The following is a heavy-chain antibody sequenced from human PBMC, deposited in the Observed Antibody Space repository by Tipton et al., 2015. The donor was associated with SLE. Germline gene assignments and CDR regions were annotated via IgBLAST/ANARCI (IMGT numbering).Heavy chain of an antibody. J-gene: IGHJ4*02. CDR1: GGSISSYY. V-gene: IGHV4-4*07. CDR2: IYTSGST. Sequence: TLSLTCTVSGGSISSYYWSWIRQPAGKGLEWIGRIYTSGSTNYKPSLKSRVTMSVDTSKNQFSLRLSSVTAADTAVYYCARRDGDFWSGYSTGNAYWGQGRLVTVSS. CDR3: ARRDGDFWSGYSTGNAY. D-gene: IGHD3-3*01.